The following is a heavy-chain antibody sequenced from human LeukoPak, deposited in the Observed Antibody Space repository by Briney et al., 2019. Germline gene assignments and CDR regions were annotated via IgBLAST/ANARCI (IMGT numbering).Heavy chain of an antibody. CDR1: GFTFSSYE. D-gene: IGHD6-13*01. J-gene: IGHJ4*02. V-gene: IGHV3-48*03. CDR3: ARDVIAAGDSY. CDR2: ISCSGSTI. Sequence: SGGSLRLSCAASGFTFSSYEMNWVRQAPGKGLEWVSYISCSGSTIYYADSVKGRFTISRDNAKNSLYLQMNSLRAEDTAVYYCARDVIAAGDSYWGQGTLVTVSS.